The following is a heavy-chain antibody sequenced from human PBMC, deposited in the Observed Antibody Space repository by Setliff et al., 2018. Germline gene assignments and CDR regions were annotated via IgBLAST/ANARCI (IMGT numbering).Heavy chain of an antibody. V-gene: IGHV4-38-2*01. Sequence: SETLSLTCAVSGFSITNGYYWGWIRQSPGRGLEWIANIFQSGITFYNPSLKSRVTMSLDTSTNQFSLILRSVTAADTAVYYCARGRTRGSCSGPSCTYDPFDIWGQGTPVTVSS. CDR2: IFQSGIT. D-gene: IGHD2-2*01. J-gene: IGHJ3*02. CDR1: GFSITNGYY. CDR3: ARGRTRGSCSGPSCTYDPFDI.